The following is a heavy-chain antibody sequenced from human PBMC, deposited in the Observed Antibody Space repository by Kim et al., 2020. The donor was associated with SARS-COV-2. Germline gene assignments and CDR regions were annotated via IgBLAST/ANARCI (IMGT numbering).Heavy chain of an antibody. CDR2: IRSKPNSYET. J-gene: IGHJ3*02. D-gene: IGHD1-1*01. V-gene: IGHV3-73*01. CDR3: NRFAATTLAFWDAFDI. Sequence: GGSLRLSCAASGFTFSGSAMHWVRQASGKGLEWVGRIRSKPNSYETAYAEPVKCRFTISRDDTKNTAYLQMNNLKTEDTDVYYGNRFAATTLAFWDAFDIWGQGTMVTVSS. CDR1: GFTFSGSA.